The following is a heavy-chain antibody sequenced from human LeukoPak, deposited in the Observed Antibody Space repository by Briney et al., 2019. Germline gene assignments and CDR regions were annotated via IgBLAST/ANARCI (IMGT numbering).Heavy chain of an antibody. D-gene: IGHD3-10*01. CDR3: TTDLGTYYHGSQRLIPIDY. CDR1: GSTFTNAW. CDR2: IKSKTDGETT. J-gene: IGHJ4*02. Sequence: GGSLRLSCVDSGSTFTNAWMSWVRQAPGKGLEWIGRIKSKTDGETTNYAEPVRGRFTISRDDSKSAVYLQMNSLKIEDTAVYYCTTDLGTYYHGSQRLIPIDYWGQGTLVTVSS. V-gene: IGHV3-15*01.